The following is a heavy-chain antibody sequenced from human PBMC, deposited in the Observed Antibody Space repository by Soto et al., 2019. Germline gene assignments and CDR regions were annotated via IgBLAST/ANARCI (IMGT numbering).Heavy chain of an antibody. D-gene: IGHD3-16*01. V-gene: IGHV6-1*01. CDR3: AGVVWFRGMDA. CDR1: GDSVSSSSAA. CDR2: TYYRSKWIH. Sequence: SQTLSLTCDISGDSVSSSSAAWNWIRQSPSRGLEWLGRTYYRSKWIHEYTLSMESRITINPDTSKNQFSLHIYSVTPEDTAVYYCAGVVWFRGMDAWGQGTPVTVSS. J-gene: IGHJ6*02.